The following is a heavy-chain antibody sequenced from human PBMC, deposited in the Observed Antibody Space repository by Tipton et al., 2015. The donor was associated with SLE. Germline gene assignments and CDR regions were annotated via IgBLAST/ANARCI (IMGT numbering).Heavy chain of an antibody. V-gene: IGHV4-59*01. CDR1: GGSIRSYY. CDR2: IYYTGST. J-gene: IGHJ4*02. D-gene: IGHD6-19*01. Sequence: TLSLTCTVSGGSIRSYYWSWIRQPPGKGLEWIGYIYYTGSTNYNPSLKSRVTISVDTSKKQLSLNLSSVTAADTAVYYCARVRERGYSSGWGYFDYWGQGALVTVSS. CDR3: ARVRERGYSSGWGYFDY.